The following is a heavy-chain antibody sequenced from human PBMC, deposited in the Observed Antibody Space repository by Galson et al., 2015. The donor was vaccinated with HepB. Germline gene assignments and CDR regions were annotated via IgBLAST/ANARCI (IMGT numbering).Heavy chain of an antibody. D-gene: IGHD1-1*01. CDR3: AKDRRTGTTPPDGFDI. CDR2: VSGSDGST. Sequence: LRLSCAASGFTFSSYAMSWVRQVPEKGLEWVSSVSGSDGSTSYTDSVKGRFTISRDDSKSTLYLQMNSLRAEDTAVYYCAKDRRTGTTPPDGFDIWGQGTMVTVSS. CDR1: GFTFSSYA. V-gene: IGHV3-23*01. J-gene: IGHJ3*02.